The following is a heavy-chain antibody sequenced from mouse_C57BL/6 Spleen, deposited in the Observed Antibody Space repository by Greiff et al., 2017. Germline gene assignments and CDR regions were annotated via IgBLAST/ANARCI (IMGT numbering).Heavy chain of an antibody. CDR3: ARSLYSNYDYFDY. D-gene: IGHD2-5*01. V-gene: IGHV1-64*01. CDR2: IHPNSGST. J-gene: IGHJ2*01. Sequence: QVQLQQPGAELVKPGASVKLSCKASGYTFTSYWMHWVKQRPGQGLEWIGMIHPNSGSTNYNEKFKSKATLTVDKSSSTAYMQLRSLTSEDSAVYYCARSLYSNYDYFDYWGQGTTLTVSS. CDR1: GYTFTSYW.